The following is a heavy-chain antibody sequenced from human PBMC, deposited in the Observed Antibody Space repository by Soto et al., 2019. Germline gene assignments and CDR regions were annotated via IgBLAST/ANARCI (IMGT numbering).Heavy chain of an antibody. Sequence: SETLSLTCTVSGGSISSGDYYWSWIRQPPGKGLEWIGYIYYSGSTNYNPSLKSRVTISVDTSKNQFSLKLSSVTAADTAVYYCARSSSGIVGATLLYWGQGTLVTVSS. CDR1: GGSISSGDYY. CDR2: IYYSGST. D-gene: IGHD1-26*01. V-gene: IGHV4-30-4*01. CDR3: ARSSSGIVGATLLY. J-gene: IGHJ4*02.